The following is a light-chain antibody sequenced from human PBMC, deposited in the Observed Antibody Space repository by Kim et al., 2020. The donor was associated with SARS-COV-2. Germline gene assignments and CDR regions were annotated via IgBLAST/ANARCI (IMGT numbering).Light chain of an antibody. CDR1: QSVREW. CDR2: KTS. V-gene: IGKV1-5*03. CDR3: QQYSEYSYT. Sequence: SSSVGDRVPITCRASQSVREWVAWYQQKPGKAPGLLIYKTSNLESGVPSRFSDSGSGTEFTLTIDSLRPEDFATYSCQQYSEYSYTFGQGTKLEI. J-gene: IGKJ2*01.